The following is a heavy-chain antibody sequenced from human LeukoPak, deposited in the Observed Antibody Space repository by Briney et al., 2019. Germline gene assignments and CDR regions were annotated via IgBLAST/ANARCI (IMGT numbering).Heavy chain of an antibody. CDR2: IYSGGST. J-gene: IGHJ6*02. CDR3: ARDPPNWNDGMDV. CDR1: GFTVSSNY. Sequence: GGSLRLSCAASGFTVSSNYMGWVRQAPGKGLEWVSVIYSGGSTYYADSVKGRFTISRDNSKNMLYLQMNSLRAEDTAVYYCARDPPNWNDGMDVWGQGTTVTVSS. D-gene: IGHD1-1*01. V-gene: IGHV3-66*01.